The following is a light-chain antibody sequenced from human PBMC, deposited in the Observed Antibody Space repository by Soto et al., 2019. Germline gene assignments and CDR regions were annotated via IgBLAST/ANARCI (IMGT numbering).Light chain of an antibody. CDR1: SSDVGGYNY. CDR3: SSYTSSSTRV. Sequence: QSALTQPASVSGSPGQSITISCTGTSSDVGGYNYVSWYQQHPDKAPKLMIYEVSNRPSGVSNRFSGSKSGNTASLTISGLHAEDEADYDCSSYTSSSTRVFGTGTKVTVL. J-gene: IGLJ1*01. V-gene: IGLV2-14*01. CDR2: EVS.